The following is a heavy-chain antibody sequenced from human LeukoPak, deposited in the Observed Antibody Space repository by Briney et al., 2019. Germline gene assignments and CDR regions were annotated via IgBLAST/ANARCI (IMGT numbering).Heavy chain of an antibody. J-gene: IGHJ4*02. D-gene: IGHD5-18*01. Sequence: GASVHVSCQASGYTFTGYYMHWVRQAPGQGLEWMGWIKPNSGGTNYAQKFQGRVTMTRDTSISTAYMELSRLRSDDTAVYYCARERLWNDYWGQGTLVTVSS. CDR2: IKPNSGGT. CDR3: ARERLWNDY. V-gene: IGHV1-2*02. CDR1: GYTFTGYY.